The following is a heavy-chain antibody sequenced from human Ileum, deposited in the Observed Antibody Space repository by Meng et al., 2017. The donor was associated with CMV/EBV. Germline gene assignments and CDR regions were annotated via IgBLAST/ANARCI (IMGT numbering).Heavy chain of an antibody. Sequence: SETLSPTCTVSDGSITRYHVSWIRQPPGKGLEWIGYKFHSETAYYSHSLWGRAITSADTTKNPFSLRLSSVTAADTAVYFCATTVYPKPLLNYFDPWGQGNRVNGCS. V-gene: IGHV4-59*01. CDR1: DGSITRYH. CDR3: ATTVYPKPLLNYFDP. J-gene: IGHJ5*02. D-gene: IGHD4-17*01. CDR2: KFHSETA.